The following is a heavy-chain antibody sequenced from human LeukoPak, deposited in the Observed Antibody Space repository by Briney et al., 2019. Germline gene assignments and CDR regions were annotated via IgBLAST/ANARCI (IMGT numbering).Heavy chain of an antibody. Sequence: GASVKVSCKVSGTTLSEVSLYWVRQARGGGLEWMGGFDPDQGETVYAQRIQGRVTMTEDTSTDTAYMELTSLTSADTAVYFCVGDFYHSSLYYFAIFWGQGTLVTVSS. CDR1: GTTLSEVS. V-gene: IGHV1-24*01. J-gene: IGHJ4*02. D-gene: IGHD3-10*01. CDR2: FDPDQGET. CDR3: VGDFYHSSLYYFAIF.